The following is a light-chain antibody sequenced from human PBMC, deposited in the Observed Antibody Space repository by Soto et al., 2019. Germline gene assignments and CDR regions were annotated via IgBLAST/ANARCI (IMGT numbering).Light chain of an antibody. CDR2: GAS. J-gene: IGKJ4*01. V-gene: IGKV1-39*01. CDR1: QSISSY. CDR3: QQSHSTPLT. Sequence: DIQMTQSPSSLSASVGDRVTITCRASQSISSYLNWYQPKPGKAPKVLISGASSLQSGVPLRFSGSGSGTDFTLTISSLQSEDFASYYCQQSHSTPLTFGGGTKVEIK.